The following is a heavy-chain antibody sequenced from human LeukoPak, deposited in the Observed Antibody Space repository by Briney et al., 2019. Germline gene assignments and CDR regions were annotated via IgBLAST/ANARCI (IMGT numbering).Heavy chain of an antibody. CDR2: ISAYNGNT. CDR1: GYTFTSYG. Sequence: GASVKVSCKASGYTFTSYGISWVRQAPGQGLEWMGWISAYNGNTNYAQKLQGRVTMTTDTSTSTAHMELRSLRSDDTAVYYCARRGYYDSSGYLSDFDYWGQGTLVTVSS. V-gene: IGHV1-18*01. CDR3: ARRGYYDSSGYLSDFDY. D-gene: IGHD3-22*01. J-gene: IGHJ4*02.